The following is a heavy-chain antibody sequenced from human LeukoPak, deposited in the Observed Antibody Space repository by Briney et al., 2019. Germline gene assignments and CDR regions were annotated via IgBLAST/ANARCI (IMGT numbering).Heavy chain of an antibody. D-gene: IGHD2-2*01. CDR3: ARDLGNIVVVDYYGMDV. CDR2: INEDGSIT. V-gene: IGHV3-74*01. CDR1: GFTFRTYW. Sequence: GGSLRLSCAVSGFTFRTYWMHWVRQVPGEGLVWVSRINEDGSITNYADSVKGRFSISRDNAKNTLYLQMNSLRAEDTAVYYCARDLGNIVVVDYYGMDVWGQGTTVTVSS. J-gene: IGHJ6*02.